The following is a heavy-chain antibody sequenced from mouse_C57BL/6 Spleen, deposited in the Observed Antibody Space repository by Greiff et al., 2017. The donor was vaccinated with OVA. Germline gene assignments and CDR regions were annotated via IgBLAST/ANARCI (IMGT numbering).Heavy chain of an antibody. V-gene: IGHV3-6*01. J-gene: IGHJ4*01. CDR1: GYSITSGYY. CDR3: ARDREKYYGRAMDY. Sequence: EVQLVESGPGLVKPSQSLSLTCSVTGYSITSGYYWNWIRQFPGNKLEWMGYISYDGSNNYNPSLKNRISITRDTSKNQFFLKLNSVTTEDTATYYCARDREKYYGRAMDYWGQGTSVTVSS. CDR2: ISYDGSN. D-gene: IGHD1-1*01.